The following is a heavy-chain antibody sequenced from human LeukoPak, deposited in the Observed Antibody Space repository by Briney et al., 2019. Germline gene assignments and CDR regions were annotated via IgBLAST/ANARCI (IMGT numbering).Heavy chain of an antibody. Sequence: PSETLSLTCAVSGGSISSSNWWSWVRQPPGKGLEWIGEIYHSGSTNYNPSLKSRVTISVDKSKNQFSLKLSSVTAADTAVYYCARAGPYSSSWYGSAAFDIWGQGTTVTISS. CDR1: GGSISSSNW. D-gene: IGHD6-13*01. V-gene: IGHV4-4*02. J-gene: IGHJ3*02. CDR3: ARAGPYSSSWYGSAAFDI. CDR2: IYHSGST.